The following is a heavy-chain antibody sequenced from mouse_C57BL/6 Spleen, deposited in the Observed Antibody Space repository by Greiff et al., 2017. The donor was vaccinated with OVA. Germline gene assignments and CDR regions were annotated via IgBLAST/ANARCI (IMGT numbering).Heavy chain of an antibody. V-gene: IGHV14-4*01. CDR3: TTGGSPAWFAD. CDR2: IDPENGDT. Sequence: EVQLQESGAELVRPGASVKLSCTASGFNIKDDYMHWVKQRPEQGLEWIGWIDPENGDTEYASKFQGKATITADTSSNTAYLQLSSLTSEDTAVYYCTTGGSPAWFADWGQGTLVTVSA. J-gene: IGHJ3*01. CDR1: GFNIKDDY. D-gene: IGHD1-1*02.